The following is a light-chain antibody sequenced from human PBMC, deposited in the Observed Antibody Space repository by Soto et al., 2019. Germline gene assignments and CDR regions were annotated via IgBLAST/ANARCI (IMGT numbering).Light chain of an antibody. CDR2: EGS. J-gene: IGLJ2*01. CDR3: CSYAGKV. CDR1: SSDVGSYNL. Sequence: QSVLTQPASVSGSPGQSITISCTGTSSDVGSYNLVSWYQQHPGKAPKLMIYEGSKRPSGVSNRFSGSKSGNTASLTISGLQAEDEADYFCCSYAGKVFGRGTKATVL. V-gene: IGLV2-23*01.